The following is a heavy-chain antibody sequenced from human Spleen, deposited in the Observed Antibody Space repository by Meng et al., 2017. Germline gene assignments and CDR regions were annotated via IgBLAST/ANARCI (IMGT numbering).Heavy chain of an antibody. CDR1: GGSFSGYY. V-gene: IGHV4-34*01. Sequence: SETLSLTCAVYGGSFSGYYWSWIRQPPGKGLEWIGEINHSGSTNYNPSLKSRVTISVDTSKNQFSLKLSSVTAADTAVYYCARAYYGDLGAFDIWGQGTRVTCSS. D-gene: IGHD4-17*01. CDR3: ARAYYGDLGAFDI. J-gene: IGHJ3*02. CDR2: INHSGST.